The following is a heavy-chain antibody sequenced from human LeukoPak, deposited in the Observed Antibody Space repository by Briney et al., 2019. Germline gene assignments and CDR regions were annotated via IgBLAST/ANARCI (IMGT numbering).Heavy chain of an antibody. CDR1: GGSVSTTHW. V-gene: IGHV4-4*02. J-gene: IGHJ3*02. Sequence: SGTLSLTCVVSGGSVSTTHWWTWVRHPPGKGLDWIGDIFHSGTTNYNPSLKSRVTISVDKSKDPFSLRLRSVTAADTAVYYCARDQWLLRGGDHDAFDIWGQGTMVTVSS. CDR2: IFHSGTT. D-gene: IGHD6-19*01. CDR3: ARDQWLLRGGDHDAFDI.